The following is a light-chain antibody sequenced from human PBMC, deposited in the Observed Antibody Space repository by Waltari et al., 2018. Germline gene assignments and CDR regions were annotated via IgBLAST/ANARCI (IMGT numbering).Light chain of an antibody. CDR3: QQYDISPLT. CDR2: GTF. Sequence: EIVLTQSPGTLSLSPGEGATLSCRTSQTISTTYLAWYQQKPGQAPTLLIYGTFTRATGIPDRFTGSWSGTHFSLTISSLEPEDFATYYCQQYDISPLTFGGGTKVEIK. V-gene: IGKV3-20*01. CDR1: QTISTTY. J-gene: IGKJ4*01.